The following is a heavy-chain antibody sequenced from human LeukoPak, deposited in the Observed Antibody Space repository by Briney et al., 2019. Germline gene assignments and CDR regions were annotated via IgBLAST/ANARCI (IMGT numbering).Heavy chain of an antibody. CDR2: IYTSGST. J-gene: IGHJ4*02. V-gene: IGHV4-61*02. CDR1: GGSISSGSYY. Sequence: SETLSLTCTVSGGSISSGSYYWSWIRQPAGKGLEWIGRIYTSGSTNYNPSLKSRVTISVDTSKNQFSLKLSSVTAADTAVYYCARGWVGGWWGEGYYFDYWGQGTLVTVSS. CDR3: ARGWVGGWWGEGYYFDY. D-gene: IGHD6-19*01.